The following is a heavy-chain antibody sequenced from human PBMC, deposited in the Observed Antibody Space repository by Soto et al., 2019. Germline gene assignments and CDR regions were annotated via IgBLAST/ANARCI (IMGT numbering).Heavy chain of an antibody. D-gene: IGHD3-22*01. J-gene: IGHJ5*02. Sequence: SVKLSCKASGGTFGSDAITWVRQALGQGLEWVGRIIPIFGTTNYAQNLQGRVTISADKSTLTSYMELHSLTSDDTALYYCARDRTDSGYYTNWLDPWGQGTQVTVSS. CDR3: ARDRTDSGYYTNWLDP. CDR1: GGTFGSDA. CDR2: IIPIFGTT. V-gene: IGHV1-69*06.